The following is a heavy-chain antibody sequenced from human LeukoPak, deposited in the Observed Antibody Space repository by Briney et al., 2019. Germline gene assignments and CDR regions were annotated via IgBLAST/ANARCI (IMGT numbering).Heavy chain of an antibody. V-gene: IGHV3-74*01. CDR2: INSDGSST. D-gene: IGHD3-10*01. J-gene: IGHJ6*03. CDR3: ARDGEFTWGYMDV. Sequence: GGSLRLSCAASGFTFDDYGMSWVRQPPGKGLEWVSRINSDGSSTSYADSVKGRFTISRDNAKNTLYLQMNSLRAEDTAVYYCARDGEFTWGYMDVWGKGTTVTISS. CDR1: GFTFDDYG.